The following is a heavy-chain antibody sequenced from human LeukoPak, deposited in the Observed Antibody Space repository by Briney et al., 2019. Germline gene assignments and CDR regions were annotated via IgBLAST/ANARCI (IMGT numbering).Heavy chain of an antibody. Sequence: PSQTLSLTCAVSGGSISSGGYSWSWIRQPPGKGLEWIGYIYYSGSTYYNPSLKSRVTISVDTSKNQFSLELSSVTAADTAVYYCARGRPTSNFDYWGQGTLVTVSS. V-gene: IGHV4-31*11. D-gene: IGHD6-6*01. J-gene: IGHJ4*02. CDR2: IYYSGST. CDR3: ARGRPTSNFDY. CDR1: GGSISSGGYS.